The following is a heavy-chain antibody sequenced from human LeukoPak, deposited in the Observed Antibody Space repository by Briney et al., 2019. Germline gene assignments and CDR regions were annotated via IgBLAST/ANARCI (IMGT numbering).Heavy chain of an antibody. CDR3: AKDIVGATMGSNY. D-gene: IGHD1-26*01. Sequence: GGSLRLSCAASGFTFSSYAMSWVRQAPGKGLEWVSAISGSGGSTYYADSVKGRFAISRDNSKNTLYLQMNSLRAEDTAVYYCAKDIVGATMGSNYWGQGTLVTVSS. CDR1: GFTFSSYA. CDR2: ISGSGGST. J-gene: IGHJ4*02. V-gene: IGHV3-23*01.